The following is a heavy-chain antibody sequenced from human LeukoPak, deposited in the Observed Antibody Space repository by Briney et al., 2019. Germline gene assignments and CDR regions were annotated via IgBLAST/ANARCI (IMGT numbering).Heavy chain of an antibody. V-gene: IGHV4-59*01. Sequence: PSETLSLTCTVSGDSISSYSWSWIRQPPGKGLEWIGYIYYSGSTNYNPSLKSRVPISVDRSKNHFSLKLSSVAVADTAVYYCGSGYYDFWSGGSYYFDYWGREPWSPSPQ. J-gene: IGHJ4*02. CDR2: IYYSGST. CDR3: GSGYYDFWSGGSYYFDY. D-gene: IGHD3-3*01. CDR1: GDSISSYS.